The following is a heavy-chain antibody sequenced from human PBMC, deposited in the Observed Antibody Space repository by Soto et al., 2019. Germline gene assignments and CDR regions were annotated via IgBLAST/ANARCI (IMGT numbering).Heavy chain of an antibody. CDR1: GFTFSSYE. J-gene: IGHJ5*02. CDR2: ISSSGSTI. CDR3: ARDQVECSGGSCYYNWFDP. Sequence: EVQLVESGGGLVQPGGSLRLSCAASGFTFSSYEMNWVRQAPGKGLEWVSYISSSGSTIYYADSVKGRFTISRDNAKNSLYLQMNSLRAEDTAVYYCARDQVECSGGSCYYNWFDPWGQGTLVTVSS. V-gene: IGHV3-48*03. D-gene: IGHD2-15*01.